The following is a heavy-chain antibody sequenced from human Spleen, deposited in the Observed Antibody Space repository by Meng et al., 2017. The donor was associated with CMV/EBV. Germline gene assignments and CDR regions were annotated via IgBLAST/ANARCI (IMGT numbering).Heavy chain of an antibody. D-gene: IGHD4-23*01. V-gene: IGHV4-34*01. J-gene: IGHJ3*02. CDR3: ARPNYGGNFLHAFDI. CDR1: GGSFSGYY. Sequence: SETLSLTCAVYGGSFSGYYWSWIRQPPGKGLEWIGEINHSGSTNYNPSLKSRVTISVDTSKNQFSLKLSSVTAVDTAVYYCARPNYGGNFLHAFDIWGQGTMVTVSS. CDR2: INHSGST.